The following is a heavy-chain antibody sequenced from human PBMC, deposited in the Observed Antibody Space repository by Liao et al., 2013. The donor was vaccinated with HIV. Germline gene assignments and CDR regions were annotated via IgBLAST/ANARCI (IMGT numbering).Heavy chain of an antibody. CDR2: IDYSGNN. Sequence: QVQLQESGPGLVKPSETLSLTCTVSGGSISSFSWSWIRQPPGRGLEWIGYIDYSGNNNFNSSLKSRVSTSIDTSKNQFSLRLISVSAADTAVYYCARDIMCSSTTCYTNYYYYYMDVWGKGTTVTVSS. J-gene: IGHJ6*03. CDR1: GGSISSFS. D-gene: IGHD2-2*02. CDR3: ARDIMCSSTTCYTNYYYYYMDV. V-gene: IGHV4-59*13.